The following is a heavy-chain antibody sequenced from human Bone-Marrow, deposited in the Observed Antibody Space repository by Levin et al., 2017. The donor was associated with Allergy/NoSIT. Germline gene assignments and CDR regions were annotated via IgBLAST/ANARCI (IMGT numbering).Heavy chain of an antibody. CDR2: IRSKPYGGTT. J-gene: IGHJ6*02. V-gene: IGHV3-49*05. CDR3: ARGAGSFLANSPRYYGLDV. D-gene: IGHD2/OR15-2a*01. Sequence: NPGGSLRLSCTASGFTFGDFAMSWFRQAPGKGLEWVGFIRSKPYGGTTESVASVRGRFTLSRDDSESIAYLQMNSLKIEDTGVYYCARGAGSFLANSPRYYGLDVWGQGTTVTVSS. CDR1: GFTFGDFA.